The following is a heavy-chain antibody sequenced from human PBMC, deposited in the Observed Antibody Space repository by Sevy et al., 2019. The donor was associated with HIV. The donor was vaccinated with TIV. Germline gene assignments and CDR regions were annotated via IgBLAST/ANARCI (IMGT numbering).Heavy chain of an antibody. CDR1: GASIRDSSYY. V-gene: IGHV4-39*01. J-gene: IGHJ3*02. CDR3: ARSMEQQLDAFDI. D-gene: IGHD6-13*01. Sequence: SETLSLTCTVSGASIRDSSYYWAWIRQPPGKGLEWIGNIYSYGETYYNSSLKSRVTISVDTSKKQFSLSLTSVTAADTAIYFCARSMEQQLDAFDIWGQGTMVTVS. CDR2: IYSYGET.